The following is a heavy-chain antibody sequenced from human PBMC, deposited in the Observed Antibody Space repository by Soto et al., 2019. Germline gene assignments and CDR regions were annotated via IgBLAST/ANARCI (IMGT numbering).Heavy chain of an antibody. D-gene: IGHD2-2*01. J-gene: IGHJ4*02. CDR1: GYIFTSYY. V-gene: IGHV1-46*01. CDR2: INTSGGTT. CDR3: ARGPATAPDAY. Sequence: QVQLAQSGTEVKKPGASVKVSCKTSGYIFTSYYIHWVRQAPGQGLEWMGIINTSGGTTTYAQKFQGRVTMTRGTSTSTVYMELSSLGSEDTAVYYCARGPATAPDAYWGLGTLVTVSS.